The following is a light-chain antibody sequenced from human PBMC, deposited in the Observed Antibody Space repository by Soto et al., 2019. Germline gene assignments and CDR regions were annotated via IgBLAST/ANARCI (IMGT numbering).Light chain of an antibody. CDR1: SGSIASNY. J-gene: IGLJ2*01. CDR3: QSYGV. CDR2: GDT. Sequence: NFMLTQPHSVSESPGKTVTISCTRTSGSIASNYVQWYQQRPDSAPATLIYGDTLRPSGVPDQFSGSIDSSSNSASLTISGLQIEDEADYYCQSYGVFGGRTKVTVL. V-gene: IGLV6-57*04.